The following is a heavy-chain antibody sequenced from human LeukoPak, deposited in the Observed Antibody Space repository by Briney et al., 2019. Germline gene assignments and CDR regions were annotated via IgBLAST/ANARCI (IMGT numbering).Heavy chain of an antibody. D-gene: IGHD3-10*01. CDR2: ISGSGGST. CDR1: GFTFSSYA. CDR3: ARGRITMVRGMREDWFDP. V-gene: IGHV3-23*01. J-gene: IGHJ5*02. Sequence: GGSLRLSCAASGFTFSSYAMSWVRQAPGKGLEWVSAISGSGGSTYYADSVKGRFTISRDNSKNTLYLQMNSLRAEDTAVYYCARGRITMVRGMREDWFDPWGQGTLVTVSS.